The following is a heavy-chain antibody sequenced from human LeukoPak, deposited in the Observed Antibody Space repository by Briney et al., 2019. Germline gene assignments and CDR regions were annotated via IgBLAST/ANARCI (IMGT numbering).Heavy chain of an antibody. J-gene: IGHJ3*01. Sequence: GESLTLSCAVSGFTINTLWMSWIRQAPGKGLEWVANINEDGSETYYLYSVNRRSTISKDNDRNSLYLQMNSLRVEDTGVYYCARDSPLCRGCAFDFWGQGTMVTVSS. D-gene: IGHD3-10*02. CDR3: ARDSPLCRGCAFDF. CDR2: INEDGSET. CDR1: GFTINTLW. V-gene: IGHV3-7*01.